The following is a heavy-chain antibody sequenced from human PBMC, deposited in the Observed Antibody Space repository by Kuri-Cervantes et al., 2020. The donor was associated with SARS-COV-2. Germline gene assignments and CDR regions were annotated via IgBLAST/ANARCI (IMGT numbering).Heavy chain of an antibody. D-gene: IGHD3-22*01. Sequence: GSLRLSCSVSGGSISSYYWSWIRQPPGKGLEWIGNIYFTGNTNYNPALGSRVTMSIDTPKNQFALRLSTVTAADTAVYYCARGGTYYYDRSGFDWFDPWGQGTLVTVSS. V-gene: IGHV4-59*01. CDR1: GGSISSYY. CDR2: IYFTGNT. J-gene: IGHJ5*02. CDR3: ARGGTYYYDRSGFDWFDP.